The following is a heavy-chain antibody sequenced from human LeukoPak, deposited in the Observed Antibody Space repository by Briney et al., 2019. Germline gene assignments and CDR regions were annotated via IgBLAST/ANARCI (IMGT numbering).Heavy chain of an antibody. CDR1: GFTFNSYT. D-gene: IGHD1-26*01. CDR2: ISFDGGDK. CDR3: AKSGSHNAFDT. Sequence: GGSLRLSCAASGFTFNSYTLHWVRQAPGKGLEWVTIISFDGGDKYYADSVKGRFTVSRDNSRNTLYLQMNSLRAEDTAVYYCAKSGSHNAFDTWGQGTMVTVSS. V-gene: IGHV3-30-3*01. J-gene: IGHJ3*02.